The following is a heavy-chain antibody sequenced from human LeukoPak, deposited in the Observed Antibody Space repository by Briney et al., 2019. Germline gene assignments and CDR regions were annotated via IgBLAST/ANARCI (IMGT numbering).Heavy chain of an antibody. CDR2: IYYSGST. CDR3: ARASYWYYYGSGSPYYFDY. V-gene: IGHV4-61*05. Sequence: GSXXXSSYYWGWIRQPPGKGLEWIGCIYYSGSTNYNPSLKSRVTISVDTSKNQFSLKLSSVTAADTAVYYCARASYWYYYGSGSPYYFDYWGQGTLVTVSS. D-gene: IGHD3-10*01. CDR1: GSXXXSSYY. J-gene: IGHJ4*02.